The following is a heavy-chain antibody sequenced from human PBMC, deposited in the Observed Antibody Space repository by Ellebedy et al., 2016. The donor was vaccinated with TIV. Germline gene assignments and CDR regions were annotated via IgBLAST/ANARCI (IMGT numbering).Heavy chain of an antibody. J-gene: IGHJ6*02. CDR3: AKRGFMDV. CDR1: GFTFSNSA. Sequence: GGSLRLSCAASGFTFSNSAMTWVRQAPAKGLEWVAVISYDGSNKYYADSVKGRFTISRDNSKNTLYLQMNSLRAEDTAVYYCAKRGFMDVWGQGTTVTVSS. CDR2: ISYDGSNK. V-gene: IGHV3-30*18. D-gene: IGHD3-10*01.